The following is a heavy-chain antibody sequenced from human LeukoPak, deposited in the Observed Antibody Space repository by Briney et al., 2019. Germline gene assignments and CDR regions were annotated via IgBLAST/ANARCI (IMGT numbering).Heavy chain of an antibody. V-gene: IGHV1-46*01. J-gene: IGHJ4*02. Sequence: ASVKVSCKASGYTFTSYYMHWVRQSPGQGLEWMGIINPSGGSTSYALKFQGRVTMTRDMSTSTVYMELSSLRSEDTVVYYCARVDYYDSSGYYSWYFDYWGQGTLVTVSS. CDR1: GYTFTSYY. CDR3: ARVDYYDSSGYYSWYFDY. CDR2: INPSGGST. D-gene: IGHD3-22*01.